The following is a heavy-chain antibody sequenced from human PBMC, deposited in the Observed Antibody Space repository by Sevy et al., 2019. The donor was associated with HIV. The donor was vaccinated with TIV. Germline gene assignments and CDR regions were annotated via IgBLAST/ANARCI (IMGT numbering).Heavy chain of an antibody. CDR3: ARASGGLWFDP. CDR2: IYHSGST. CDR1: GGSISSGGYS. J-gene: IGHJ5*02. V-gene: IGHV4-30-2*01. Sequence: QSQTLSLTCAVSGGSISSGGYSWSWIRQPPGKGLEWIGYIYHSGSTYYNPSLKSRVTISVDRSKNQFSLKLSSVTAADTAVYYCARASGGLWFDPWGQGTLVTVSS.